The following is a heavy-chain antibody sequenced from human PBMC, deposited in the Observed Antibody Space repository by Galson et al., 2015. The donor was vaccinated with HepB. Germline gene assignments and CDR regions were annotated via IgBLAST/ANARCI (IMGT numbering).Heavy chain of an antibody. CDR2: IKSKTDGGTT. D-gene: IGHD3-16*01. CDR1: GFTSSNAR. J-gene: IGHJ4*02. V-gene: IGHV3-15*01. CDR3: TTDLSF. Sequence: SLRLSCAASGFTSSNARMSWVRQAPGKGLEWVGHIKSKTDGGTTDYAAPVKGRFTISRDDSKNTLYLQMNSLKTEDTAVYYCTTDLSFWGQGTLVTVSS.